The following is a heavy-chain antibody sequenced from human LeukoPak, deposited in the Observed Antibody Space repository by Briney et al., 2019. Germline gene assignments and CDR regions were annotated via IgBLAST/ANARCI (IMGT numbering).Heavy chain of an antibody. J-gene: IGHJ4*02. CDR1: GFTFSSCA. Sequence: GGSLRLSCAASGFTFSSCAMSWVRQAPGKGLEWVSAISGSGGSTYYADSVKGRFTISRDNSKNTLYLQMNSLRAEDTAVYYCAKGGGFRIYSSGHDYWGQGTLVTVSS. D-gene: IGHD6-19*01. V-gene: IGHV3-23*01. CDR3: AKGGGFRIYSSGHDY. CDR2: ISGSGGST.